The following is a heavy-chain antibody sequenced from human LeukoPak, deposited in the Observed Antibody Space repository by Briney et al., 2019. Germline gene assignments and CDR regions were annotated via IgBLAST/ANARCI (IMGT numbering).Heavy chain of an antibody. J-gene: IGHJ4*02. V-gene: IGHV4-39*07. Sequence: SETLSLTCTVSGGSISSSSYYWGWIRQPPGKGLEWIGSIYYSGSTYYNPSLKSRVTISVDTSKNQFSLKLSSVTAADTAVYYCARGAGIEFDYWGQGTLVTVSS. CDR1: GGSISSSSYY. CDR2: IYYSGST. CDR3: ARGAGIEFDY.